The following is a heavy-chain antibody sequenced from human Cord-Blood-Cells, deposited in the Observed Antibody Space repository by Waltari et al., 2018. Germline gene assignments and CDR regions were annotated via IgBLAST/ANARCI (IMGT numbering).Heavy chain of an antibody. J-gene: IGHJ4*02. V-gene: IGHV1-2*02. CDR1: GYTFTGYY. CDR3: ARDRQDIGYDY. Sequence: QVQLVQSGAEVKKPGASVKVSCKASGYTFTGYYMHWVRQAPGQGLEWMGWINPNSGGTNYAQKVKGRVTMTRDTSISTAYMELSRLRSDDTAVYYCARDRQDIGYDYWGQGTLVTVSS. D-gene: IGHD2-15*01. CDR2: INPNSGGT.